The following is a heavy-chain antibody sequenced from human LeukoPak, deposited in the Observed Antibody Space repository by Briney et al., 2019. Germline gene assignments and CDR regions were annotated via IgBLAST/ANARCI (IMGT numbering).Heavy chain of an antibody. CDR1: GGSISSYY. Sequence: PSETLSLTCTVSGGSISSYYWSWIRQPAGKGLEWIGRIYTSGSTNYNPSLESRVTMSVDTSKNQFSLKLSSVTAADTAVYYCARGIYGSDPSYYYYYYMDVWGKGTTVTISS. D-gene: IGHD3-10*01. V-gene: IGHV4-4*07. CDR3: ARGIYGSDPSYYYYYYMDV. CDR2: IYTSGST. J-gene: IGHJ6*03.